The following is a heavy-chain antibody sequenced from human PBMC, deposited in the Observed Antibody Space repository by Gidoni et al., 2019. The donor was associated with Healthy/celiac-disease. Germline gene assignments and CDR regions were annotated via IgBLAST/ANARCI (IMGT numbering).Heavy chain of an antibody. Sequence: QVQLQESGPGLVKPSQTLSLTCTVSGGSISSGSYYWSWIRQPAGKGLEWIGRIYTSGSTNYNPSLKSRVTISVDTSKNQFSLKLSSVTAADTAVYYCATSAFYYGSEFFDYWGQGTLVTVSS. CDR3: ATSAFYYGSEFFDY. CDR2: IYTSGST. J-gene: IGHJ4*02. V-gene: IGHV4-61*02. D-gene: IGHD3-10*01. CDR1: GGSISSGSYY.